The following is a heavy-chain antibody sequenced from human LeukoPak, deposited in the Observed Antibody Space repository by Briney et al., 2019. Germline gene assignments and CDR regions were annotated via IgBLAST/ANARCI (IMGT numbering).Heavy chain of an antibody. Sequence: GGSLRLSCAASGFTFSSYGMHWVRQAPGKGLEWMAVISYDGSNKYYADSVKGRFTISRDNSKNTLYLQMNSLRAEDTAVYYCAKIVTYYYYGMDVWGQGTTVTVSS. CDR2: ISYDGSNK. D-gene: IGHD1-26*01. CDR3: AKIVTYYYYGMDV. CDR1: GFTFSSYG. V-gene: IGHV3-30*18. J-gene: IGHJ6*02.